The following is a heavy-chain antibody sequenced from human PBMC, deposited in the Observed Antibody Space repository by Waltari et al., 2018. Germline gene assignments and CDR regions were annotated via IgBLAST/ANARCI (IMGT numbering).Heavy chain of an antibody. CDR3: ASPNTYSSSSYDAFDI. D-gene: IGHD6-13*01. V-gene: IGHV5-51*03. J-gene: IGHJ3*02. CDR1: GYSFTSYW. Sequence: EVQLVQSGAEVKKPGESLKISCKGSGYSFTSYWIGWVRQMPGKGLEWMGIIYPGDSDTRYSPSFQGQVTISADKSISTAYLQWSSLKASDTAMYYCASPNTYSSSSYDAFDIWGQGTMVTVSS. CDR2: IYPGDSDT.